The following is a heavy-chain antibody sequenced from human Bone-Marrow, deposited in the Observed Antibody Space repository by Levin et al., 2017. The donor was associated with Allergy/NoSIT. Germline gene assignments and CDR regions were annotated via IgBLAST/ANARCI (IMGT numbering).Heavy chain of an antibody. CDR3: ARGVRFLEWLSNPRHYYYYGMDV. CDR2: IIPSFGAT. J-gene: IGHJ6*02. Sequence: PWASVKVSCKASGGSLNNYAISWVRQAPGQGLEWMGGIIPSFGATNYAQTFQDRVTITADESTNRAYMELRGLRSEDTAVYYCARGVRFLEWLSNPRHYYYYGMDVWGQGTTVTVSS. CDR1: GGSLNNYA. V-gene: IGHV1-69*13. D-gene: IGHD3-3*01.